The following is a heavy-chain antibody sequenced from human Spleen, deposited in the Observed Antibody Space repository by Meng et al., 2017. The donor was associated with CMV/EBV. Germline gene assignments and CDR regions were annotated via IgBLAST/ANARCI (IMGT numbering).Heavy chain of an antibody. J-gene: IGHJ6*02. CDR2: ISGSGGST. D-gene: IGHD2-21*01. CDR1: GFTFSSYA. Sequence: GESLKISCAASGFTFSSYAMSWVRQAPGKGLEWVSAISGSGGSTYYADSVKGRFTISRDNSKNTLYLQMNSLRVEDSGVYYCARDQEGTRALFPIRFAMDVWGQGTTVTVSS. CDR3: ARDQEGTRALFPIRFAMDV. V-gene: IGHV3-23*01.